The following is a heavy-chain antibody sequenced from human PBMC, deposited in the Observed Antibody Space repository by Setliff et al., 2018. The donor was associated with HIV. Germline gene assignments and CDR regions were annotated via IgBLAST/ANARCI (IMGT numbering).Heavy chain of an antibody. CDR3: AREAPDDHFDH. V-gene: IGHV1-3*01. CDR2: INAGDDNT. J-gene: IGHJ4*02. CDR1: GYTFSTNA. Sequence: GASVKVSCKAFGYTFSTNAIHWVRQAPGQRLEWMGYINAGDDNTRYSEKFQGRVTITRDTSANTAYMELSSLRSEDTAVYYCAREAPDDHFDHWGQGTLVTVSS. D-gene: IGHD1-1*01.